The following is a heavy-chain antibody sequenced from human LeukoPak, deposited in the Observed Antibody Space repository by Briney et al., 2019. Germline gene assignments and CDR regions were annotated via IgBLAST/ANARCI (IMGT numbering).Heavy chain of an antibody. J-gene: IGHJ4*02. CDR1: GFTFSSYA. Sequence: GGSLRLSCAASGFTFSSYAMSWVRQAPGKGLEWVSGISGRDYNTYYADSVKGRFTTSRDNSKNTLYLQMNRLRVEDTAVYYCGKAGYSSTWYNLDYWGQGTLVTVSS. D-gene: IGHD6-13*01. V-gene: IGHV3-23*01. CDR3: GKAGYSSTWYNLDY. CDR2: ISGRDYNT.